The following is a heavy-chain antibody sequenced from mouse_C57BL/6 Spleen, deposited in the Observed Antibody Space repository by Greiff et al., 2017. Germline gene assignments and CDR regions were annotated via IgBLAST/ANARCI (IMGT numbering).Heavy chain of an antibody. V-gene: IGHV3-6*01. Sequence: EVHLVESGPGLVKPSQSLSLTCSFTGYSITSGYYWNWIRQFPGNKLEWMGYISYDGSNNYNPSLKNRISITRDTSKNQFFLKLNSVTTEDTATYYCASYNYYAMDYWGQGTSVTVSS. CDR2: ISYDGSN. CDR3: ASYNYYAMDY. CDR1: GYSITSGYY. J-gene: IGHJ4*01. D-gene: IGHD2-12*01.